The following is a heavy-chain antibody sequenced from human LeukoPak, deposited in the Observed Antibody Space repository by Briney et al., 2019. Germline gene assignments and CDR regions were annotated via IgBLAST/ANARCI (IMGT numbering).Heavy chain of an antibody. D-gene: IGHD4-23*01. Sequence: PSETLSLTCAVYGGSFSGYYWSWIRQPPGKGLEWIGYIYYSGSTNYNPSLKSRVTISVDTSKNQFSLKLSSVTAADTAVYYCASSSVVRGYYFDYWGQGTLVTVSS. CDR3: ASSSVVRGYYFDY. J-gene: IGHJ4*02. CDR2: IYYSGST. CDR1: GGSFSGYY. V-gene: IGHV4-59*01.